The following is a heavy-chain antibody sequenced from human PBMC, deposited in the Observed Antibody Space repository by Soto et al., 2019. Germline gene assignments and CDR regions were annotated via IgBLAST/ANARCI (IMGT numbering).Heavy chain of an antibody. V-gene: IGHV3-30*18. CDR2: ISHDGSNK. J-gene: IGHJ6*02. CDR1: GFTFSSYG. CDR3: AKVLAVTTFGFYYYGMDV. D-gene: IGHD4-4*01. Sequence: GGSLRLSCAASGFTFSSYGMHWVRQAPGKGLEWVAVISHDGSNKYYADSVKGRFTISRDNSKNTLYLQMNSLRAEDTAVYYCAKVLAVTTFGFYYYGMDVWGQGTTVTVSS.